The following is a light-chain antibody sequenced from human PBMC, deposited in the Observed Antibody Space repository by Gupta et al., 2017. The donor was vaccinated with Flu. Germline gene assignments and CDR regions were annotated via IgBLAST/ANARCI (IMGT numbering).Light chain of an antibody. CDR2: GAS. CDR1: QSVSYK. V-gene: IGKV3-15*01. CDR3: QQYHNSPPYT. J-gene: IGKJ2*01. Sequence: EIGLTQSPVPLSASPGESATFSCRASQSVSYKLARYQQKPGQAPRLLIYGASTRAAGVPARCSGSGSGTEFTLTSSSLQYVDVGVYFCQQYHNSPPYTFGQGTKLEIK.